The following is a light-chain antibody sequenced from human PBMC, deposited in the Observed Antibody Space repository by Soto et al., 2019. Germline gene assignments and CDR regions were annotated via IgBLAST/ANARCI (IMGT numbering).Light chain of an antibody. CDR3: QQYDGPPCT. V-gene: IGKV3-20*01. Sequence: EIVLTQSPGTLSLSPGGRATLSCRTSQIISSIYLAWYQQKPGQAPRLLIYGASSRATGIPDRFSGGGSGTDFTLYISRLEPEDSAVYFCQQYDGPPCTFGRGTRLEI. J-gene: IGKJ1*01. CDR1: QIISSIY. CDR2: GAS.